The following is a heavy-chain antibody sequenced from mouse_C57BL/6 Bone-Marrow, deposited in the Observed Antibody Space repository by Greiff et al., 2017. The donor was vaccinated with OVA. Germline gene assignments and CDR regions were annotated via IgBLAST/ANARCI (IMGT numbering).Heavy chain of an antibody. CDR3: ASGGYYYAMDY. Sequence: VQLQQPGAELVKPGASVKLSCKASGYTFTSYWMHWVKQRPGQGLEWIGMIHPNSGSTNYNEKFKSKATLTVDKSSSTAYMRLSSLTSEDSAVDYCASGGYYYAMDYWGQGTSVTVSS. V-gene: IGHV1-64*01. J-gene: IGHJ4*01. CDR2: IHPNSGST. CDR1: GYTFTSYW.